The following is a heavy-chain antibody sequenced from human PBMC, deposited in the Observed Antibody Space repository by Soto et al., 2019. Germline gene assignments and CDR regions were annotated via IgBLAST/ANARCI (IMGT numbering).Heavy chain of an antibody. CDR2: ISPSGSYI. CDR3: AAQPGYSSGWYAH. D-gene: IGHD6-19*01. J-gene: IGHJ5*02. Sequence: EVQLVESGGGQVKPGGSLRLSCAASGFTFVSFSMTWVRQAPGKGLEWVSTISPSGSYIYYAESVKGRFTISRDNAKNSVYLEMNSLRDEDTAVFYCAAQPGYSSGWYAHWGQGNVVTVSS. CDR1: GFTFVSFS. V-gene: IGHV3-21*01.